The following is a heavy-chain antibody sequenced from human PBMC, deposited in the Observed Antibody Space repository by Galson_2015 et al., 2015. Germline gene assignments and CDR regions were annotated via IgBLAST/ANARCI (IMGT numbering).Heavy chain of an antibody. CDR1: GFTVSSNY. Sequence: SLRLSCAASGFTVSSNYMSWVRQAPGKGLEWVSVIYSGGSTYYADSVKGRFTISSDNSKNTLYLQMNSLRAEDTAVYYCAREVITMIGHRYFDYWGQGTLVTVSS. D-gene: IGHD3-22*01. CDR2: IYSGGST. V-gene: IGHV3-53*01. CDR3: AREVITMIGHRYFDY. J-gene: IGHJ4*02.